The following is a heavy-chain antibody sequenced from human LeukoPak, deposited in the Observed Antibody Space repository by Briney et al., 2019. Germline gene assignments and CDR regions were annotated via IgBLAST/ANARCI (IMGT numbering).Heavy chain of an antibody. D-gene: IGHD3-16*02. Sequence: SQTLSLTCSVSGGSISSGGYYWSWIRQPPGKGLEWIGYIYYSGSTNYNPSLKSRVTISVDTSKNQFSLKLSSVTAADTAVYYCARAGERDDYVWGSYRPPLYYFDYWGQGTLVTVSS. V-gene: IGHV4-61*08. J-gene: IGHJ4*02. CDR3: ARAGERDDYVWGSYRPPLYYFDY. CDR1: GGSISSGGYY. CDR2: IYYSGST.